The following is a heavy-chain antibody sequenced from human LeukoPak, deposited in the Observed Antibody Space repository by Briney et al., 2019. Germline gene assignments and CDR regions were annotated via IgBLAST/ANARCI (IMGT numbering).Heavy chain of an antibody. CDR1: GFTFSSYA. CDR2: ISGSGGST. V-gene: IGHV3-23*01. J-gene: IGHJ6*02. D-gene: IGHD5-18*01. CDR3: AKGYSYGYSYYYYYGMDV. Sequence: QPGGSLRLSCAASGFTFSSYAMSWVRRAPGKGLEWVSAISGSGGSTYYADSVKGRFTISRDNSKNTLYLQMNSLRAEDTAVYYCAKGYSYGYSYYYYYGMDVWGQGTTVTVSS.